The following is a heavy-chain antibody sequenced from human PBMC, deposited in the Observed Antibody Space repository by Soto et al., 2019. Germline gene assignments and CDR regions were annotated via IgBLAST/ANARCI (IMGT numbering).Heavy chain of an antibody. CDR1: GFTFSSYS. CDR2: ISSSSSTI. D-gene: IGHD2-2*01. V-gene: IGHV3-48*02. J-gene: IGHJ6*02. Sequence: GGSLRLSCAASGFTFSSYSMNWVRQAPGKGLEWVSYISSSSSTIYYADSVKGRFTISRDNAKNSLYLQMNSLRDEDTAVYYCAREPRRRYCSSTSCYTPSGMDVWGQGTTVTVSS. CDR3: AREPRRRYCSSTSCYTPSGMDV.